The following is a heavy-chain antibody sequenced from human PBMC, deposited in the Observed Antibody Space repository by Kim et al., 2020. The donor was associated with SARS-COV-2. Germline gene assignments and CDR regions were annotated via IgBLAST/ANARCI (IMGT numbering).Heavy chain of an antibody. CDR3: ARDSIYGSGSYWFDP. V-gene: IGHV3-7*01. CDR2: IKQDGSEK. CDR1: GFTFSSYW. J-gene: IGHJ5*02. Sequence: GGSLRLSCAASGFTFSSYWMSWVRQAPGKGLEWVANIKQDGSEKYYVDSVKGRFTISRDNAKNSLYLQMNSLRAEDTAVYYCARDSIYGSGSYWFDPWGQGTLVTVSS. D-gene: IGHD3-10*01.